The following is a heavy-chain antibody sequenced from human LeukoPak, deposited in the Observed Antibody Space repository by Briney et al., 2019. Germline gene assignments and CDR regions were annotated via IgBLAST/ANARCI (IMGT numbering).Heavy chain of an antibody. D-gene: IGHD3-10*01. CDR3: ARDSGFYYYYYMDV. CDR2: ISSSSSTI. Sequence: GGSLGLSCAASGFTFSSYSMNWVRQAPGKGLEWVSYISSSSSTIYYADSVKGRFTISRDNAKNSLYLQMNSLRAEDTAVYYCARDSGFYYYYYMDVWGKGTTVTVSS. J-gene: IGHJ6*03. CDR1: GFTFSSYS. V-gene: IGHV3-48*04.